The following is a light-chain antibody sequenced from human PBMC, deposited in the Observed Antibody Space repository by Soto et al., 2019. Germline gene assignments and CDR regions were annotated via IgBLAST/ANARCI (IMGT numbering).Light chain of an antibody. CDR3: SSYTNGRTLL. J-gene: IGLJ1*01. CDR1: SDNY. V-gene: IGLV2-14*01. Sequence: QSALTQPASVSGSPGQSITISCTGTSDNYVSWYQQHPGKVPKLMIYGVTNRPSGVSDRFSGSKSGNTASLTISGLQTEDEADYYCSSYTNGRTLLFGAGTKVTVL. CDR2: GVT.